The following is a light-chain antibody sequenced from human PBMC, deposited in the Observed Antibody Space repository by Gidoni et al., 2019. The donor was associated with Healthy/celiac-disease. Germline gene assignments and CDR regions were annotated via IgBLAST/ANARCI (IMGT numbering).Light chain of an antibody. CDR2: DAS. V-gene: IGKV1-5*01. Sequence: DIQLTHPPPTLSASVGDRVTITCRASKSISSWLAWYQQKPGKAPKLLIYDASSFESGVPSRFSGSGSGTEFTLTISSLQPDDFATYYCQQYNSYSPLFGQGTKVEIK. CDR3: QQYNSYSPL. J-gene: IGKJ1*01. CDR1: KSISSW.